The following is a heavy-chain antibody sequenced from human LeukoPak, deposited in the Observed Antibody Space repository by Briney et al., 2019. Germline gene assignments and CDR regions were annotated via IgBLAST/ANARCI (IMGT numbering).Heavy chain of an antibody. CDR3: ARGGRVATNDDY. D-gene: IGHD5-12*01. CDR1: GYIFTSYA. Sequence: ASVKVSCKASGYIFTSYAMHWVRQAPGQRLEWMGWINAGNGNTKYSQKFQGRVTMTTDTSTSTAYMELRSLRSDDTAVYYCARGGRVATNDDYWGQGTLVTVSS. J-gene: IGHJ4*02. CDR2: INAGNGNT. V-gene: IGHV1-3*01.